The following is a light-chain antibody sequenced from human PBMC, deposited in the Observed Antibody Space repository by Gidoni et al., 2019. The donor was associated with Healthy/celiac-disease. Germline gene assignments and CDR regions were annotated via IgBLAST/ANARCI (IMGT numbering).Light chain of an antibody. CDR2: KAS. V-gene: IGKV1-5*03. Sequence: IAMTQSPSTLSASVGHMVTLTCWASQSLSSWLAWYQQTPGKAPKLLIYKASSLESVVPSRFSGSGSGTEFTLTISSLQPDDFANYYCQQYNSPLLTFGGGTKVEIK. CDR1: QSLSSW. J-gene: IGKJ4*01. CDR3: QQYNSPLLT.